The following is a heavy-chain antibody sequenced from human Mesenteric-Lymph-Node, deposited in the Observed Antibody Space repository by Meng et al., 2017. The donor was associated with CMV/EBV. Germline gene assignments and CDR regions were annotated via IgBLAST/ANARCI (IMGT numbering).Heavy chain of an antibody. V-gene: IGHV1-69*04. CDR1: GGTFSSYA. J-gene: IGHJ4*02. CDR2: IIPILGIA. Sequence: CKASGGTFSSYAISWVRQAPGQGLEWMGRIIPILGIANYAQKFQGRVTITADKSTSTAYMELSSLRSEDTAVYYCARDPGDGYNPFDYWGQGTLVTVSS. CDR3: ARDPGDGYNPFDY. D-gene: IGHD5-24*01.